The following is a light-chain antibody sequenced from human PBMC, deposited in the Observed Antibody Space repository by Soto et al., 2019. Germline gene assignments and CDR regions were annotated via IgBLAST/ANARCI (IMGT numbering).Light chain of an antibody. CDR3: TSYASSRTYV. V-gene: IGLV2-14*01. CDR2: EVS. Sequence: QSALPQPASVSGSPGQSITISCTGTSSDVGGYNYVSWYQQHPGKAPKLMIYEVSNRPSGVSVRFSASKSGNTASLTISGLQAEDEADYYCTSYASSRTYVFGTGTKVTVL. J-gene: IGLJ1*01. CDR1: SSDVGGYNY.